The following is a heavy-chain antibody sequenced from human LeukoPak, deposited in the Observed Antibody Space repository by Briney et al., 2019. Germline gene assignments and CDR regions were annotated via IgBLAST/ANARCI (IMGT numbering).Heavy chain of an antibody. CDR3: ARDYGSGTLEVDY. J-gene: IGHJ4*02. Sequence: GGSLRLSCAASGFTFSSYSMNWVRQAPGKGLEWVSSISSSSSYIYYADSVKGRFTISRDNAKNSLYLQMNSLRAEDTAVYYCARDYGSGTLEVDYWGQGTLVTVSS. CDR1: GFTFSSYS. V-gene: IGHV3-21*01. CDR2: ISSSSSYI. D-gene: IGHD3-10*01.